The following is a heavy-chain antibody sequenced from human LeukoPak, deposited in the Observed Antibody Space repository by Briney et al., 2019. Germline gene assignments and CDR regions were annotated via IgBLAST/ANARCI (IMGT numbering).Heavy chain of an antibody. Sequence: PGGSLRLSCAASGFTFSDYYMSWIRQAPGKGLEWVSYISSSGSTIYYSDSVKGRFTISRDNAKNSLYLQMNSLRAEDTAVYYCARDREGIPAAIYDYWGQGTLVTVSS. J-gene: IGHJ4*02. CDR3: ARDREGIPAAIYDY. V-gene: IGHV3-11*01. CDR2: ISSSGSTI. CDR1: GFTFSDYY. D-gene: IGHD2-2*01.